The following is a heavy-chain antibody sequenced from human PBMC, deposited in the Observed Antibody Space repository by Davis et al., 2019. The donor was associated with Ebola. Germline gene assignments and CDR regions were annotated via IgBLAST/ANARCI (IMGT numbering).Heavy chain of an antibody. V-gene: IGHV4-61*01. CDR2: IYYSGST. D-gene: IGHD5-24*01. CDR3: ARGRWVRSNFDY. CDR1: GGSVSSGSYY. Sequence: PGGSLRLSCTVSGGSVSSGSYYWSWIRQPPGKGLEWIGYIYYSGSTNYNPSLKSRVTISVDTSKNQFSLKLSSVTAADTAVYYCARGRWVRSNFDYWGQGTLVTVSS. J-gene: IGHJ4*02.